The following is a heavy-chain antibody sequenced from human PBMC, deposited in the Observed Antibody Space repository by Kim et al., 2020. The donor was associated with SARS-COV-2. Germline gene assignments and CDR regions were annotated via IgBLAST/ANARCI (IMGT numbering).Heavy chain of an antibody. Sequence: GGSLRLSCAASGFTFSSYWMSWVRQAPGKGLEWVANIKHDGSNTYYVDSVKGRFTISRDNSKNSLYLQMNSLRAADTAVYYCARAKDILTGLFYYCGQGT. CDR2: IKHDGSNT. CDR1: GFTFSSYW. D-gene: IGHD3-9*01. CDR3: ARAKDILTGLFYY. J-gene: IGHJ4*02. V-gene: IGHV3-7*03.